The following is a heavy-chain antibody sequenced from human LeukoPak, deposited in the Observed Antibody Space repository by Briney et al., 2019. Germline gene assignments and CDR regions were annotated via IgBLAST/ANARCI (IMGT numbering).Heavy chain of an antibody. D-gene: IGHD2-2*01. J-gene: IGHJ4*02. Sequence: PSETLSLTCTVSGGSISSSSYYWGWIRQPPGKGLEWIGSIYYSGSTYYNPSLKSRVTISVDTSKNQFSLKLSSVTAADTAVYYCASGVEDTIVVVDPRIDYWGQGTLVTVSS. CDR1: GGSISSSSYY. CDR2: IYYSGST. V-gene: IGHV4-39*01. CDR3: ASGVEDTIVVVDPRIDY.